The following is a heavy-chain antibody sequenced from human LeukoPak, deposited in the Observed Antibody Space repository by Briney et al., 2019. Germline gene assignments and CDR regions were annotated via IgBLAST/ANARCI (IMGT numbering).Heavy chain of an antibody. CDR2: FDPEDGET. CDR1: GYTLTELT. Sequence: ASVRVSCKVSGYTLTELTMHWVRQAPGKGLEWMGGFDPEDGETIYAQKFQGRVTMTEDTSTDTAYMELTSLTSEDTAVYYCAIWGTGSFSDPAFDYWGQGTLVTVSS. V-gene: IGHV1-24*01. CDR3: AIWGTGSFSDPAFDY. J-gene: IGHJ4*02. D-gene: IGHD1-26*01.